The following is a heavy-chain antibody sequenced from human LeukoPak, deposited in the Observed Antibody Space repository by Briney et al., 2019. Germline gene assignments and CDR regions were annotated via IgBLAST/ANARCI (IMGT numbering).Heavy chain of an antibody. Sequence: PGRSLRLSCAASGFTFSSYGMHWVRQAPGQGLGWMGWINPNSGGTNYAQKFQGWVTMTRDTSISTAYMELSRLRSDDTAVYYCARVSGWYEAWDYFDYWGQGTLVTVSS. D-gene: IGHD6-19*01. V-gene: IGHV1-2*04. J-gene: IGHJ4*02. CDR2: INPNSGGT. CDR3: ARVSGWYEAWDYFDY. CDR1: GFTFSSYG.